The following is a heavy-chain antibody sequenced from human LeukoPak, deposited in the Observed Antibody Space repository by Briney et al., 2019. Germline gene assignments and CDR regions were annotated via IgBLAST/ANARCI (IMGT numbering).Heavy chain of an antibody. CDR1: GGTFSSHA. CDR2: VMPILDTA. D-gene: IGHD1-26*01. J-gene: IGHJ6*03. CDR3: ARSHRSYYYYYMDV. V-gene: IGHV1-69*13. Sequence: GASVKVSCKPCGGTFSSHAIRWVRQAPGPGLEWMGGVMPILDTANYAQQFQGRVTITADGSTSTAYMVLSSLRSEDTAVYYFARSHRSYYYYYMDVWGKGTTVTISS.